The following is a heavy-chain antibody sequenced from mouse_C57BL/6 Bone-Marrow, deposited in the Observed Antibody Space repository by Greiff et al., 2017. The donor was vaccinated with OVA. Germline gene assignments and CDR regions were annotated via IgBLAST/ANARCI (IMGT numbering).Heavy chain of an antibody. D-gene: IGHD2-5*01. J-gene: IGHJ3*01. CDR3: AAYSNYLAWCAY. V-gene: IGHV1-74*01. CDR1: GYTFTSYW. Sequence: QVQLQQPGAELVKPGASVKVSCKASGYTFTSYWMHWVKQRPGQGLEWIGRIHPSDSDTNYNQKFKGKATLTVDKSSSTAYMQLSSLTSEDSAVYYCAAYSNYLAWCAYWGQGTLVTVSA. CDR2: IHPSDSDT.